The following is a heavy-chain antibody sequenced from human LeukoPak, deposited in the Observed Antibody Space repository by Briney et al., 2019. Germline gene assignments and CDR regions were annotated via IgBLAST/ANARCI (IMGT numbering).Heavy chain of an antibody. CDR1: GGSFSGYY. V-gene: IGHV4-34*01. CDR2: INHSGST. J-gene: IGHJ6*03. CDR3: ARRLYYYYMDV. Sequence: SETLSLTCAVYGGSFSGYYWSWIRQPPGKGLEWIGEINHSGSTNYNPSLKSRVTISVDTSKNQFSLKLSSVTAADTAVYHCARRLYYYYMDVWGKGTTVTISS.